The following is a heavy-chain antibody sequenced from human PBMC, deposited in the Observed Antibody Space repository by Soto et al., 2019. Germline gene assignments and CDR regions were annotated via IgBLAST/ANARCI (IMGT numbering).Heavy chain of an antibody. J-gene: IGHJ6*01. CDR3: AAGVTTTIFGVVIIRADSGNSYSGMDV. V-gene: IGHV1-58*01. Sequence: GASESVSCKASGFTFTSSAVKWVRQARGQSLEWIGWTVVGSGNTNYAQKFQERVTITRDMSTSTAYMELSSLRSEDTAVYYCAAGVTTTIFGVVIIRADSGNSYSGMDVW. CDR2: TVVGSGNT. D-gene: IGHD3-3*01. CDR1: GFTFTSSA.